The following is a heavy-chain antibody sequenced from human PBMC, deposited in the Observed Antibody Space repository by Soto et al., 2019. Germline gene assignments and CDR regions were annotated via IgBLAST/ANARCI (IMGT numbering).Heavy chain of an antibody. V-gene: IGHV1-8*01. J-gene: IGHJ4*02. Sequence: ASVKVSCKASGYSFTNNDINCVLQSALQGLDWMGCMNPNRDNTGYAQKVQGRLTMTRSTSTNTAYMELNSLTSEDTAVYFCATGRIFGYSGYKPLGGLDYWGQGTPVTVSS. D-gene: IGHD5-12*01. CDR2: MNPNRDNT. CDR1: GYSFTNND. CDR3: ATGRIFGYSGYKPLGGLDY.